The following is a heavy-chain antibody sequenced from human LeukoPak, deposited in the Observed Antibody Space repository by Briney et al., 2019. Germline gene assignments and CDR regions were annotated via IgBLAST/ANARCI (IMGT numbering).Heavy chain of an antibody. J-gene: IGHJ3*02. CDR3: ARGLRRVSAFDI. CDR1: GYTLTSYD. V-gene: IGHV1-8*03. Sequence: ASVKVSCKASGYTLTSYDINWVRQATGQGLEWMGWMNPNSGNTGYAQKFQGRVTITRNTSISTAYMELSSLRSEDTAVYYCARGLRRVSAFDIWGQGTMVTVSS. CDR2: MNPNSGNT.